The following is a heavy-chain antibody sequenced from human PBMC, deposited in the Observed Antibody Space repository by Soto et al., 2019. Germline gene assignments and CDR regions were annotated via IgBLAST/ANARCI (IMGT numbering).Heavy chain of an antibody. Sequence: QITLKESGPTLVKPTQTLTLTCTFSGFSLSTSGVGVGWIRQPPGKALEWLALIYWDDDKRYSPSLKSRLTITKDTSKSQVVLTMTNMDPVDTATYYCAALYCSGGSCSLGAFDIWGQGTMVTVSS. CDR1: GFSLSTSGVG. CDR2: IYWDDDK. J-gene: IGHJ3*02. CDR3: AALYCSGGSCSLGAFDI. D-gene: IGHD2-15*01. V-gene: IGHV2-5*02.